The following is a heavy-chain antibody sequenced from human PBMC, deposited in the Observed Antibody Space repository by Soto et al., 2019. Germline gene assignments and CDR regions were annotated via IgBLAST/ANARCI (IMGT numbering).Heavy chain of an antibody. Sequence: ASVKVSCKASGYTFTSYDINWVRQATGQGLEWMGWMNPNSGNTGYAQKFQGRVTMTRNTSISTAYMELSSLRSEDTAVYYCARAGRPRYSSSWYGDWFDPWGQGTLVTVSS. CDR3: ARAGRPRYSSSWYGDWFDP. CDR2: MNPNSGNT. CDR1: GYTFTSYD. D-gene: IGHD6-13*01. V-gene: IGHV1-8*01. J-gene: IGHJ5*02.